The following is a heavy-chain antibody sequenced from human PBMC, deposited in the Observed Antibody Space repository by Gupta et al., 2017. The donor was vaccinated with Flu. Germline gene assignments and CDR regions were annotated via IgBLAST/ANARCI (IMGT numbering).Heavy chain of an antibody. D-gene: IGHD2-2*02. CDR1: YG. Sequence: YGMHWVRQSPGKGLEWLAFISYEESMKDYADSVEGRFTISRDNTKNRLYLQMDGLRSDDTAIYYCAKQDCSTTRCYTDYYGEGTLVTVSS. V-gene: IGHV3-30*18. CDR3: AKQDCSTTRCYTDY. J-gene: IGHJ4*02. CDR2: ISYEESMK.